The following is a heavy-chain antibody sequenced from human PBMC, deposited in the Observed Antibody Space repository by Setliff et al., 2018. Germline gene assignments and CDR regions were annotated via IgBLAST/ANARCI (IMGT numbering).Heavy chain of an antibody. CDR2: INQDGSGK. V-gene: IGHV3-7*03. CDR1: GFTFSSYW. J-gene: IGHJ4*02. CDR3: AKGQLVL. Sequence: GGSLRLSCAASGFTFSSYWMTWVRQAPGKGPEWVGNINQDGSGKQYVDSVKSRFTISRDNAKNTLYLQMNNLRGEDTAVYYCAKGQLVLWGQGTLVTVSS. D-gene: IGHD6-13*01.